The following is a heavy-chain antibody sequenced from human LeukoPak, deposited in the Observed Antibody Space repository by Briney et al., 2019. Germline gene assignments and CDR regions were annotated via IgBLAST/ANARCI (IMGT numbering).Heavy chain of an antibody. Sequence: ASVKVSCKASGYTFTGYYIHWVRQAPGQGLEWMGWINPNSGGTNNAQKFQDRVTMTRDTSISTAYMELRRLRSDDTAVYYCARDFDTSGYYTGHWGQGTLVTVSS. D-gene: IGHD3-22*01. CDR3: ARDFDTSGYYTGH. V-gene: IGHV1-2*02. CDR2: INPNSGGT. CDR1: GYTFTGYY. J-gene: IGHJ4*02.